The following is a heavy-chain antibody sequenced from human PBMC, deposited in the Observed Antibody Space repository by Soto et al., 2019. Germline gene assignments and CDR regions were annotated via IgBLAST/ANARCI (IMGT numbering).Heavy chain of an antibody. D-gene: IGHD3-10*01. J-gene: IGHJ4*02. CDR2: IRNRPNSYTT. CDR1: GFTFSDHY. Sequence: GSLRLSCAASGFTFSDHYMDWVRQAPGKGLEWVGRIRNRPNSYTTQYAASVKGRFAVLRDDSENLVHLQMNDLKAEDMSLYSCDRNSGCGFFFDYWGQGSQVTVSS. CDR3: DRNSGCGFFFDY. V-gene: IGHV3-72*01.